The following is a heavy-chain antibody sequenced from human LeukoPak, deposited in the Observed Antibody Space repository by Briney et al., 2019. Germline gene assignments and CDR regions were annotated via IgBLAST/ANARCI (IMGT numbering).Heavy chain of an antibody. CDR1: GYTFSSYD. CDR2: ISGYNGNT. D-gene: IGHD3-10*01. V-gene: IGHV1-18*01. J-gene: IGHJ6*03. CDR3: ARAGGFGELSDYYYYMDV. Sequence: ASVKVSCKASGYTFSSYDISWVRQAPGQGLEWMGWISGYNGNTNYAQKLQGRVTMTADTTTSTAYMELRSLRSDDTALYYCARAGGFGELSDYYYYMDVWGKGTTVTVSS.